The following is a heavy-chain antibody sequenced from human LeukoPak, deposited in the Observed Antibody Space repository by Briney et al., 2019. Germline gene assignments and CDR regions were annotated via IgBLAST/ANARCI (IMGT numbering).Heavy chain of an antibody. Sequence: PSETLSLTCTVSGGSISSSSYYWGWIRQPPGKGLEWIGSIYYSGSTYYNPSLKSRVTISVDTSKNQFSLKLSSVTAAETPVYYCASRRKNNWSDPWGKETLVTVSS. CDR1: GGSISSSSYY. CDR3: ASRRKNNWSDP. V-gene: IGHV4-39*01. CDR2: IYYSGST. J-gene: IGHJ5*02.